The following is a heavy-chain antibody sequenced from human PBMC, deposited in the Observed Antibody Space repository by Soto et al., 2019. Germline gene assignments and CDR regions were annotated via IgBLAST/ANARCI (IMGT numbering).Heavy chain of an antibody. CDR2: IYHSGST. V-gene: IGHV4-30-2*01. D-gene: IGHD3-3*01. CDR1: GGSISSGGHS. J-gene: IGHJ3*02. Sequence: TLSLTCAVSGGSISSGGHSWSWIRQPPGKGLEWIGYIYHSGSTYYNPSLKSRVTISVDRSKNQFSLKLSSVTAADTAVYYCARSLEWLFAFDIWGQGTMVTVSS. CDR3: ARSLEWLFAFDI.